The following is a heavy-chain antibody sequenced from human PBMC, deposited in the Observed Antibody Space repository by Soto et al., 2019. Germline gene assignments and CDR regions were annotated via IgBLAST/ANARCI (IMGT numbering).Heavy chain of an antibody. CDR2: TSYDGSNK. Sequence: PGGSLRLSCAASGFTFSSYGMHWVRQAPGKGLEWVAVTSYDGSNKYYADSVKGRFTISRDNSKNTLYLQMNSLRDADTAVYYGARQGDWGYGMDVWGQGTTVTVSS. CDR3: ARQGDWGYGMDV. V-gene: IGHV3-30*03. CDR1: GFTFSSYG. D-gene: IGHD7-27*01. J-gene: IGHJ6*02.